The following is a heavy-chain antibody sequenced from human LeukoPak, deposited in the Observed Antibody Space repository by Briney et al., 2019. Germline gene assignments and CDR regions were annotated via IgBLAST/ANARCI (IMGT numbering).Heavy chain of an antibody. CDR3: ARYGPRRVPAAMHSPYYFDY. J-gene: IGHJ4*02. CDR1: GGSISSYY. CDR2: IYYSGST. V-gene: IGHV4-59*08. D-gene: IGHD2-2*01. Sequence: SETLSLTCTVSGGSISSYYWSWIRQPPGKGLEWIGYIYYSGSTNYNPSLKSRVTISVDTSKNQFSLKLSSVTAADTAVYYCARYGPRRVPAAMHSPYYFDYWGQGTLVTVSS.